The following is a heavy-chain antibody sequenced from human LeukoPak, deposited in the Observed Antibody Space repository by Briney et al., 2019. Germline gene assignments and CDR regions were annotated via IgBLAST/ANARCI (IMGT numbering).Heavy chain of an antibody. CDR3: GRVALDTSMIHY. J-gene: IGHJ4*02. CDR1: GFTFSSYG. CDR2: ITSGGTI. V-gene: IGHV3-48*04. D-gene: IGHD5-18*01. Sequence: PGGSLRLSCAASGFTFSSYGMSWVRQAPGKGLEWLSHITSGGTIYYADSVKGRFTISRDDAENSLYLQMNSLRVEDTAVYYCGRVALDTSMIHYWGQGTLVTVSS.